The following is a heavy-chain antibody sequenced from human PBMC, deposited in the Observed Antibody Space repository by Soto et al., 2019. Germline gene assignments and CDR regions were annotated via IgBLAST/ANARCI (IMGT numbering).Heavy chain of an antibody. Sequence: GGSLRLSCAASGFTFSNAWMNWVRQAPGKGLEWVGRIKSKTDGGTTDYAAPVKGRFTISRDDSKNTLYLQMNSLKTEDTAVYYCTTDVTPYYDFWSDPGTACWGQGTLVTVSS. V-gene: IGHV3-15*07. J-gene: IGHJ4*02. CDR2: IKSKTDGGTT. CDR3: TTDVTPYYDFWSDPGTAC. CDR1: GFTFSNAW. D-gene: IGHD3-3*01.